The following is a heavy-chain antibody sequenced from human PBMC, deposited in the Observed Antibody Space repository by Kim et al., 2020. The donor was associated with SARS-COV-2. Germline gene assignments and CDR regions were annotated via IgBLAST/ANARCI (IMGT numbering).Heavy chain of an antibody. Sequence: SETLSLTCAVYGGSFSGYYWSWIRQPPGKGLEWIGEINHSGSTNYNPSLKSRVTISVDTSKNQFSLKLSSVTAADTAVYYCAREDVWGSYRNDYWGQGTLVTVSS. D-gene: IGHD3-16*02. J-gene: IGHJ4*02. CDR2: INHSGST. V-gene: IGHV4-34*01. CDR3: AREDVWGSYRNDY. CDR1: GGSFSGYY.